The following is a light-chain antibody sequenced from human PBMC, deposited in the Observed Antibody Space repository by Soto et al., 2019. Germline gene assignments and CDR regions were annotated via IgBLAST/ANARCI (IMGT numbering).Light chain of an antibody. CDR3: RSLAAANIFPSG. CDR1: SSDVGRYNF. Sequence: QSVLTQPPSASGSPGQSVTISCTGTSSDVGRYNFVSWYQQHPGKAPKLMIFEVTKRPSGVPDRFSGSKSGNTASLTVSGLQAEDEADYFCRSLAAANIFPSGFGTEPKVTGL. V-gene: IGLV2-8*01. J-gene: IGLJ1*01. CDR2: EVT.